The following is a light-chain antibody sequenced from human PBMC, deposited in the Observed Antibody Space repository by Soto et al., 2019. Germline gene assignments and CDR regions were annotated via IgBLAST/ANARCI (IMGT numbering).Light chain of an antibody. V-gene: IGKV3-15*01. J-gene: IGKJ4*01. CDR3: QQSSSTPQT. Sequence: EIVMTQSPSTLSVSPGERATLSCRASQSVSSILAWYQQKPGQAPRLLIYGASTRATGIPARFSGSGSGTDFTLAISSLQPEDFATYYCQQSSSTPQTFGGGTKVDIK. CDR1: QSVSSI. CDR2: GAS.